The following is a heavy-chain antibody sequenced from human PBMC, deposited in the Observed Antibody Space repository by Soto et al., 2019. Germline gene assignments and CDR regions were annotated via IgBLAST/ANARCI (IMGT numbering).Heavy chain of an antibody. CDR1: GFTFDDYV. J-gene: IGHJ5*02. CDR3: AKASEYNYALDQ. CDR2: VNFNVRTT. V-gene: IGHV3-9*01. Sequence: SLTLSCAASGFTFDDYVMHWVRQAPGKGLEWVASVNFNVRTTLCAAAVKGRFSVSRDNGKNSLYLEMTSLRPNDTALYFCAKASEYNYALDQWGEGSRVTVSS. D-gene: IGHD5-18*01.